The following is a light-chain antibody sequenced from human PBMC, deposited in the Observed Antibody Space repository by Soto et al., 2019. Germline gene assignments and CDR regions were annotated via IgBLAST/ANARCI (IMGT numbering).Light chain of an antibody. J-gene: IGKJ1*01. V-gene: IGKV1-27*01. CDR3: QKYDSAPT. Sequence: DIQMTQSPSSLSASVGDRVTITCRPSRGIGNALAWYQQKPGTVPKLLIHSASTLQSGVPSRSSGSGSGTDFTLTISSLQPEDVASYYCQKYDSAPTFGPGTKV. CDR2: SAS. CDR1: RGIGNA.